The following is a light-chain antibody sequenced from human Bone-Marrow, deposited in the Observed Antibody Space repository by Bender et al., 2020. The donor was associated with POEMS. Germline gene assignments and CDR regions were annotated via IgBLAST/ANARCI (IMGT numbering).Light chain of an antibody. CDR1: SSDVGTYNY. V-gene: IGLV2-8*01. CDR3: SSYAGPNTVV. CDR2: EVN. J-gene: IGLJ2*01. Sequence: QSALTQPPSASGSPGQSVTISCTGTSSDVGTYNYVSWYQQHPGKAPKLIIYEVNKRPSGVPDRFSGSKSGNTASLTVSGLQTEDEGHYYCSSYAGPNTVVFGGGTKVTVL.